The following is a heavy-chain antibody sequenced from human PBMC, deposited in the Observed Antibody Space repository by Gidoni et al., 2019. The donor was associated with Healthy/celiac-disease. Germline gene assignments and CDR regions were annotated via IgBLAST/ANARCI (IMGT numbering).Heavy chain of an antibody. D-gene: IGHD4-17*01. CDR1: GFTFSSYG. V-gene: IGHV3-30*02. CDR2: IRYDGSNK. CDR3: AKDLGWGYGDYGGSWFDP. Sequence: QVQLVESGGGVVQPGGSLSLYCAASGFTFSSYGMHWVRQAPGKGLEWVAFIRYDGSNKSYADSVKGRFTISRDNSKNTLYLQMNSLRGEETAVYYCAKDLGWGYGDYGGSWFDPLGQGTLVTVSS. J-gene: IGHJ5*02.